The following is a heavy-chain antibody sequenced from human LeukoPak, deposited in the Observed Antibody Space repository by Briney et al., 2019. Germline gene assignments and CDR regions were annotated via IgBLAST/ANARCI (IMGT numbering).Heavy chain of an antibody. CDR2: VDPEDGET. V-gene: IGHV1-69-2*01. D-gene: IGHD3-3*01. Sequence: GATVKISCKVSGYTFTDYYMHWVQQAPGKGLEWMGLVDPEDGETIYAEKFQVRVTITADTSTDTAYMELSSLRSEDTAVYYCATGPDYDFWSGPTQIDYWGQGTLVTVSS. CDR1: GYTFTDYY. CDR3: ATGPDYDFWSGPTQIDY. J-gene: IGHJ4*02.